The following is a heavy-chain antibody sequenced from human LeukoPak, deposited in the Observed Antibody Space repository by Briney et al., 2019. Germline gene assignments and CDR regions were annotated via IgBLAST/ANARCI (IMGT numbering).Heavy chain of an antibody. J-gene: IGHJ4*02. Sequence: GGSLRLSCSASGFSFGAYAMHWVRQAPGKGLEYVSAISNNGVSTYYADSVKGRFTISRDNPNNTLYLQMSSLRAEDTAVYYCVKDTRSLLTLSAALTSDSWGQGTLVTVSS. CDR2: ISNNGVST. CDR1: GFSFGAYA. CDR3: VKDTRSLLTLSAALTSDS. V-gene: IGHV3-64D*06. D-gene: IGHD6-13*01.